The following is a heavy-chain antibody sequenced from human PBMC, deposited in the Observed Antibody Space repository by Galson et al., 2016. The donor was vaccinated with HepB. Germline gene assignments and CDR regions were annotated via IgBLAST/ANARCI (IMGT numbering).Heavy chain of an antibody. J-gene: IGHJ5*02. CDR2: MNPNSGNT. Sequence: SVKVSCRASGYTFTSHDINWLRQAPGQGLEWIGWMNPNSGNTGYARNFHGRVTMTTDTSTSTAYMELRSLRSDDTAVYYCATSTSSWINWFAPWGQGTLVTVSS. CDR3: ATSTSSWINWFAP. CDR1: GYTFTSHD. V-gene: IGHV1-8*01. D-gene: IGHD6-13*01.